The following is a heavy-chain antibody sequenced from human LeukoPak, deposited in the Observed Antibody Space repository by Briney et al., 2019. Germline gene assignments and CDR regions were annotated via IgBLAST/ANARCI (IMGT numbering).Heavy chain of an antibody. CDR3: ARLVARTTVMLNTFDT. CDR2: IDYSGST. D-gene: IGHD4-17*01. Sequence: SETLSLTCTVSGGSIGSSSYYWGWIRQPPGKGLEWIGSIDYSGSTYYNPSLKSRVTISVDTSKNQFSLKLSSVTAADTAVYYCARLVARTTVMLNTFDTWGQGTMVTVSS. J-gene: IGHJ3*02. V-gene: IGHV4-39*01. CDR1: GGSIGSSSYY.